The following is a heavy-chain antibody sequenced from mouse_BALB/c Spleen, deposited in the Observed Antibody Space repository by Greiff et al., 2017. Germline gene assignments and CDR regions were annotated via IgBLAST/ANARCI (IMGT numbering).Heavy chain of an antibody. J-gene: IGHJ3*01. Sequence: VQLQQSGPELVKTGASVKISCKASGYSFTGYYMHWVKQSHGKSLEWIGYISSYNGATSYNQKVKGKAKLTAVTSASTAYMELSSLTNEDSAVYCGTRSKVTTFAYWGQGTLVTVSA. D-gene: IGHD2-2*01. CDR2: ISSYNGAT. V-gene: IGHV1S30*01. CDR3: TRSKVTTFAY. CDR1: GYSFTGYY.